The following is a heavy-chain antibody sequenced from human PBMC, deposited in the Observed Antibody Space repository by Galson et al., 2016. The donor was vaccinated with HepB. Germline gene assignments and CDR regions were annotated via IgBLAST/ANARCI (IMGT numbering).Heavy chain of an antibody. CDR1: GFSFSSYG. CDR2: IWYDGSDK. V-gene: IGHV3-33*06. CDR3: AKDSVSSGYFLGAFDY. Sequence: SLRLSCAASGFSFSSYGMQWVRQAPAKGLEWVALIWYDGSDKYYADSVKGRFTISRDNSKNTVYLQMNSLRADDTAVYYCAKDSVSSGYFLGAFDYWGPGTLVTVSS. J-gene: IGHJ4*02. D-gene: IGHD3-22*01.